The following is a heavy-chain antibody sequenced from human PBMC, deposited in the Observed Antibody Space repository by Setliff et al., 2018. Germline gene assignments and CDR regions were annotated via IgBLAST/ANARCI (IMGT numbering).Heavy chain of an antibody. CDR1: GFTFNAYA. D-gene: IGHD4-4*01. Sequence: LRLSCAASGFTFNAYAMSWVRQAPGKGLEWVSAITFGSLSRYYADSVKGRFTISRDNDKNSLYLQMNSLGVEDTAVYYCVRDYKWGFDYWGQGARVTVSS. V-gene: IGHV3-23*01. CDR3: VRDYKWGFDY. J-gene: IGHJ4*02. CDR2: ITFGSLSR.